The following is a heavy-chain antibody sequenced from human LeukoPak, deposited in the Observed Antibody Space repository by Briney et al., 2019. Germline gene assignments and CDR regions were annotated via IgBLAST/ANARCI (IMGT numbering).Heavy chain of an antibody. V-gene: IGHV3-21*01. CDR2: IGSSSSYI. D-gene: IGHD2-15*01. Sequence: GGSLRLSCAASGFTFSTYSMNWLRLAPGKGLEWVSSIGSSSSYIYYADSVKGRFTISRDNAKNSLYLQMNSLRAEDTAVYYCAREGAAFDAFDIWGQGTMVTVSS. J-gene: IGHJ3*02. CDR3: AREGAAFDAFDI. CDR1: GFTFSTYS.